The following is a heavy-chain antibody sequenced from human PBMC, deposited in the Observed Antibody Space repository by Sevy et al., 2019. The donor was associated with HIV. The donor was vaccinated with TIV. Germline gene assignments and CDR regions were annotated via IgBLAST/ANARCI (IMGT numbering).Heavy chain of an antibody. CDR3: AKALNIVATILN. D-gene: IGHD5-12*01. J-gene: IGHJ4*02. CDR2: IPFDGSRE. V-gene: IGHV3-30*02. CDR1: GFTFTDYG. Sequence: GGSLRLSCVASGFTFTDYGMHWVRQVPGRGLEWVAFIPFDGSREYYTDSVKGRFTISRDDWKNTLYLQMNSLRSEDTAVYYCAKALNIVATILNWGQGTLVTVSS.